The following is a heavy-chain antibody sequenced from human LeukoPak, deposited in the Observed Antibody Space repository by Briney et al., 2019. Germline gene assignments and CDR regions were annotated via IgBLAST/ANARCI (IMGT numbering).Heavy chain of an antibody. CDR3: ARKYCTNGVCYGLDAFDI. CDR1: GFTFSSYE. V-gene: IGHV3-48*03. D-gene: IGHD2-8*01. J-gene: IGHJ3*02. CDR2: ISSSGSTI. Sequence: GGSLRLSCAASGFTFSSYEMNRVRQAPGKGLEWVSYISSSGSTIYYADSVKGRFTISRDNAKNSLYLQMNSLRAEDTAVYYCARKYCTNGVCYGLDAFDIWGQGTMVTVSS.